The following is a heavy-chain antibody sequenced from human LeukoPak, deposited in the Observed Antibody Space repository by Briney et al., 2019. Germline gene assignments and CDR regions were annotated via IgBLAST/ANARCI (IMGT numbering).Heavy chain of an antibody. CDR1: GFTFSSYG. D-gene: IGHD1-1*01. Sequence: GGSLRLSCAASGFTFSSYGMHWVRQAPGKGLEWVAVISYDGSNKYYVDSVKGRFTISRHNSNNTWYLQMYSLRAEDRVIYYCTKDGAIQRERNFDYWGKEPRVTVS. J-gene: IGHJ4*02. CDR3: TKDGAIQRERNFDY. CDR2: ISYDGSNK. V-gene: IGHV3-30*18.